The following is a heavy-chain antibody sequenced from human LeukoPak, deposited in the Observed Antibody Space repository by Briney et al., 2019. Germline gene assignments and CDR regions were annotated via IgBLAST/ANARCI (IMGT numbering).Heavy chain of an antibody. D-gene: IGHD5-18*01. CDR1: GYTFRLSA. Sequence: PGGSLRLSCAAYGYTFRLSAIHWVRQAPGKGLEWVAVIWYDGSNKYYTDSVKGRFTISRDNSKNTLYLQMNSLRAEDTAVYYCARDQIEIWLYGFEIWGQGTMVTVSS. V-gene: IGHV3-33*01. CDR2: IWYDGSNK. J-gene: IGHJ3*02. CDR3: ARDQIEIWLYGFEI.